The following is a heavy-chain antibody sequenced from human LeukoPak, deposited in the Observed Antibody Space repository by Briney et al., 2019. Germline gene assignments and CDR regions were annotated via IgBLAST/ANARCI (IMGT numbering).Heavy chain of an antibody. CDR3: AKDHVLGGNYYYDSSGYFNYFDY. CDR2: ISSSSSYI. CDR1: GFTFSSYS. D-gene: IGHD3-22*01. Sequence: GGSLRLSCAASGFTFSSYSMNWVRQAPGKGLEWVSSISSSSSYIYYADSVKGRFTISRDNSKNTLYLQMNSLRAEDTAVYYCAKDHVLGGNYYYDSSGYFNYFDYWGQGTLVTVSS. V-gene: IGHV3-21*04. J-gene: IGHJ4*02.